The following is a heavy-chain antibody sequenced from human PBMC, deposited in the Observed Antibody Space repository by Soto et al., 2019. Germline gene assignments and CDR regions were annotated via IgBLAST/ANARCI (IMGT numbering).Heavy chain of an antibody. CDR1: GFTFSSYA. CDR3: AKWRTWYCSGGSCSRSYWYFDL. J-gene: IGHJ2*01. CDR2: ISGGGGST. Sequence: EVQLLESGGGLVQPGGSLRLSCAASGFTFSSYAMSWVRQAPGKGLEWVSAISGGGGSTYYADSVKGRFTISRDNSKNTLYLQMNSLRAEDTAVYYCAKWRTWYCSGGSCSRSYWYFDLWGRGTLVTVSS. V-gene: IGHV3-23*01. D-gene: IGHD2-15*01.